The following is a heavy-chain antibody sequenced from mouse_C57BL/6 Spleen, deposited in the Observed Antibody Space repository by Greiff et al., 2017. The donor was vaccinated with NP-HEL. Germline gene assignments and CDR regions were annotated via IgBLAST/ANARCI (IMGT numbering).Heavy chain of an antibody. Sequence: QVQLQQSGAELVRPGTSVKVSCKASGYAFTNYLIEWVKQRPGQGLEWIGVINPGSGGTNYNEKFKGKATLTADKSSSTAYMQLSSLTSEDSAVYFCARWRDMCNYYFDYWGQGTTLTVSS. V-gene: IGHV1-54*01. CDR1: GYAFTNYL. CDR2: INPGSGGT. J-gene: IGHJ2*01. CDR3: ARWRDMCNYYFDY. D-gene: IGHD2-1*01.